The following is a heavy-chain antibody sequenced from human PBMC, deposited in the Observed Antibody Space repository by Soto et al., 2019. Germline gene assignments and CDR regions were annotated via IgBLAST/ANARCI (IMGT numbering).Heavy chain of an antibody. V-gene: IGHV4-34*01. CDR3: ARREQPNIVVVVAATPKEWFDP. J-gene: IGHJ5*02. D-gene: IGHD2-15*01. CDR1: GGSFSGYY. CDR2: INHSGST. Sequence: PSETLSLTCAVYGGSFSGYYWSWIRQPPGKGLEWIGEINHSGSTNYNPSLKSRVTISVDTSKNQFSLKLSSVTAADTAVYYCARREQPNIVVVVAATPKEWFDPWGQGTLVTVSS.